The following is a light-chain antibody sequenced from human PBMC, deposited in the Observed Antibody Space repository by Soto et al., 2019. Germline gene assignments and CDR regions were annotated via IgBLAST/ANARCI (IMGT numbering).Light chain of an antibody. V-gene: IGLV1-40*01. CDR1: SSNIGAGYD. Sequence: QSVLTQPPSVSGAPGQRVTISCTGSSSNIGAGYDVHWYQQLPGTAPKLLIYGNSNRPSGVPDRFSGSKSGTSASLAITGLQAEDEADYYCQSYDSSLSGKVFGTGTKGTLL. CDR3: QSYDSSLSGKV. J-gene: IGLJ1*01. CDR2: GNS.